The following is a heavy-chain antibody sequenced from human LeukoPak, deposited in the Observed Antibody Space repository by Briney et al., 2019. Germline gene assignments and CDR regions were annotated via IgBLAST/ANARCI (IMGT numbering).Heavy chain of an antibody. D-gene: IGHD6-6*01. CDR2: IYTTGST. V-gene: IGHV4-4*07. Sequence: SGTLSLTCTVSGGSISDYYWSWIRQPAGKGLEWIGRIYTTGSTNYNPSLKGRVTMSIDTSKNQFSLKLSSVTAADTAVYYCARSSSSSFVDYWGQGTLVTVSS. J-gene: IGHJ4*02. CDR3: ARSSSSSFVDY. CDR1: GGSISDYY.